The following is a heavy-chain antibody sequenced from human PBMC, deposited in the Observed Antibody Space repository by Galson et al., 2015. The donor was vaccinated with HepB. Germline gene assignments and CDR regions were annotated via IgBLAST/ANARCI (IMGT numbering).Heavy chain of an antibody. J-gene: IGHJ4*02. CDR1: GDSVSSISAA. D-gene: IGHD2-15*01. CDR3: ARGYPRAFDY. CDR2: TYYRSKWYN. V-gene: IGHV6-1*01. Sequence: CAISGDSVSSISAAWNWVRQSPSRGLEWLGRTYYRSKWYNDYALSVKSRITINPDTSKNQFSLQLNSVTPEDTAVYYCARGYPRAFDYWGQGTLVTVSS.